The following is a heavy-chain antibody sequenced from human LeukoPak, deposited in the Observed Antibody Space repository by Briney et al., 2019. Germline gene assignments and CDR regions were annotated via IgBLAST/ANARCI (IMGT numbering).Heavy chain of an antibody. J-gene: IGHJ4*02. D-gene: IGHD3-16*02. V-gene: IGHV1-24*01. CDR1: GYTLTELS. CDR2: FDPEDGET. CDR3: ATDELGELSPNYYFDY. Sequence: GASVKVSCKVSGYTLTELSMHWVRQAPGKGLEWMGGFDPEDGETIYAQKFQGRVTMTEDTSTDTAYMELSSLRSEDTAVYYCATDELGELSPNYYFDYWGQGTLVTVSS.